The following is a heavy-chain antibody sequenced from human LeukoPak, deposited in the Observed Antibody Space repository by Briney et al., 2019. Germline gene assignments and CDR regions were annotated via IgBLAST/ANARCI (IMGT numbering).Heavy chain of an antibody. CDR3: ARTIVGAAFDS. Sequence: GGSLRLSCAASGFTFSSYWMHWVRQAPGKGLVWVSRIDGDGRSTSYADSVKGRFTISRDNAKNTLYLQMNSLRAEDTAVYYCARTIVGAAFDSWGQGTLVTVSS. CDR2: IDGDGRST. V-gene: IGHV3-74*01. CDR1: GFTFSSYW. J-gene: IGHJ4*02. D-gene: IGHD1-26*01.